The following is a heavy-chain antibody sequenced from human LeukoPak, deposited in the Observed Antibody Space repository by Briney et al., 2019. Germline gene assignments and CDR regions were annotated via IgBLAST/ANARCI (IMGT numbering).Heavy chain of an antibody. Sequence: GGSLRLSCAASGFTVSSNFLSWVRQPPGKGLEWVSDIYSGGSTYYEDSVKGRFTISRDNSKNTLYLQMNSLRVEDTAVYYCTRGGGGSFPHYWGQGTLVTVSS. D-gene: IGHD2-21*01. V-gene: IGHV3-53*01. CDR3: TRGGGGSFPHY. CDR1: GFTVSSNF. J-gene: IGHJ4*02. CDR2: IYSGGST.